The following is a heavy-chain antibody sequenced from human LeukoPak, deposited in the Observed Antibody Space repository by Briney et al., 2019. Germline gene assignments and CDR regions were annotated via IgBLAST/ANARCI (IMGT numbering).Heavy chain of an antibody. D-gene: IGHD5-18*01. V-gene: IGHV4-59*01. J-gene: IGHJ3*02. CDR2: IYYSGST. CDR1: GGSISSYY. CDR3: ARSEYSYGADAFDI. Sequence: SETLSLTCTVSGGSISSYYWSWIRQPPGKGLEWIGYIYYSGSTNYNPSLKRRVTISVDTSKTQFSLKLSSVTAADTAVYYCARSEYSYGADAFDIWGQGTMVTVSS.